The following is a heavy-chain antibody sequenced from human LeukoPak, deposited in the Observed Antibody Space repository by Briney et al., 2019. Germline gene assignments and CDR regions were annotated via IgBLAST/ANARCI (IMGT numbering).Heavy chain of an antibody. CDR2: IKQDETEK. V-gene: IGHV3-7*03. D-gene: IGHD1-26*01. J-gene: IGHJ4*02. CDR3: AKGGKWDVTPFDY. CDR1: GFTFSNFW. Sequence: GGSLRLSCTASGFTFSNFWMGWVRQAPGKGLEWVANIKQDETEKFYLGSVKGRFTISRDNAKNSLYLQMNSLRVEDTALYYCAKGGKWDVTPFDYWGQGTLVTVSS.